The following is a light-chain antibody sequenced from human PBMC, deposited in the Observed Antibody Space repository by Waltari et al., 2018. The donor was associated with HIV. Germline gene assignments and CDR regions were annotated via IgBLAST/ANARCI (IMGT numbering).Light chain of an antibody. V-gene: IGKV3-15*01. CDR1: QSISSK. J-gene: IGKJ4*01. Sequence: EIVMTQSPATLSLSPGERATLSCRASQSISSKLAWYQQKPGQPPRLLIYSASTRVAGIPARFRGSGSGTEFTLTISSLQSEDFAVYYCQQYNNWPPITFGGGTKVEIK. CDR3: QQYNNWPPIT. CDR2: SAS.